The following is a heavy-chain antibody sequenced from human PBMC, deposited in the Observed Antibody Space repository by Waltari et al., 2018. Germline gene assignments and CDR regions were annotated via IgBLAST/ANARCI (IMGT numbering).Heavy chain of an antibody. CDR3: ARLGYCSGGSCYSSNY. J-gene: IGHJ4*02. CDR1: GYSISSGYY. CDR2: IYHSGST. Sequence: VQLQESGPGLVKPSETLSLTCAVSGYSISSGYYWGWIRQPPGKGLEWIGSIYHSGSTYYNPSLKSRVTISVDTSKNQFSLKLSSVTAADTAVYYCARLGYCSGGSCYSSNYWGQGTLVTVSS. V-gene: IGHV4-38-2*01. D-gene: IGHD2-15*01.